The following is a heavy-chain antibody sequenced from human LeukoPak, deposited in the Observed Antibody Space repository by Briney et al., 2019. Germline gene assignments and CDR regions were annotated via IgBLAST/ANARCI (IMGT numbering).Heavy chain of an antibody. CDR2: ISYDGSNK. Sequence: GGSLRLSCAASGFTFSSYAMSWVRQAPGKGLEWVAVISYDGSNKYYADSVKGRFTISRDNSKNTLYLQMNSLRAEDTAVYCCARDAPITMVRGVIRYYGMDVWGQGTTVTVSS. D-gene: IGHD3-10*01. CDR3: ARDAPITMVRGVIRYYGMDV. CDR1: GFTFSSYA. J-gene: IGHJ6*02. V-gene: IGHV3-30-3*01.